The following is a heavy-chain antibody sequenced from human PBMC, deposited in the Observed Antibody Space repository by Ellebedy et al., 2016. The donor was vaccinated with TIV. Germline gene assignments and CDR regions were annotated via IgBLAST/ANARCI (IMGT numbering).Heavy chain of an antibody. CDR1: GSSISSGYY. Sequence: MPSETLSLTCSVSGSSISSGYYWGWIRQPPGRGLEWIGSMFRSGSTYYSTSLKSRVTISVDTSKNQVSLRLSSVTAADTAVYYCARDGAGRWDYWGPGTLVTVSS. CDR2: MFRSGST. J-gene: IGHJ4*02. D-gene: IGHD4-23*01. CDR3: ARDGAGRWDY. V-gene: IGHV4-38-2*02.